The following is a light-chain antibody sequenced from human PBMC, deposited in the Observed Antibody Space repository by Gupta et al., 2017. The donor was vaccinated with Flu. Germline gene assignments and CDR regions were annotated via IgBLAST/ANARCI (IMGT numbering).Light chain of an antibody. V-gene: IGLV1-40*01. CDR3: QSFDRCVDAYV. CDR1: SSNTGAGND. J-gene: IGLJ1*01. Sequence: TISCTGSSSNTGAGNDVDWYQQLPGTAPKLLVYSNVNRPSGVPDRFSGSKSGTSASLAITGLQTEDEAEYYCQSFDRCVDAYVFGTGTKVTVL. CDR2: SNV.